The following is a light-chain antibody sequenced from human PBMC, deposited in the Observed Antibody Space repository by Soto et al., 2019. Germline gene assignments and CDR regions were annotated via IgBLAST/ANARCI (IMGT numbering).Light chain of an antibody. CDR1: QSVLYSSNNKNY. CDR3: QQYYSTPTWT. J-gene: IGKJ1*01. CDR2: WAS. Sequence: IVMTQSPDSLAESLGERATINCKSSQSVLYSSNNKNYLSWYQQKPGQPPKLLIYWASTRESGVPDRFSGSGSGTDFTLTISSLQAEYVAVYYCQQYYSTPTWTFGQGTKLEIK. V-gene: IGKV4-1*01.